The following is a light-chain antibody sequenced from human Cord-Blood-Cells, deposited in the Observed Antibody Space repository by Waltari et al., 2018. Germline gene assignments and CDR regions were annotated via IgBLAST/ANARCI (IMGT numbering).Light chain of an antibody. V-gene: IGKV3-11*01. CDR3: QQRSNWPT. J-gene: IGKJ4*01. Sequence: LTQSPATLSLSPGERATLSCRASQSVSSYLAWYQQKPGQAPRLLIYDASNRATGIPARFSGSGSGTDFTLTISSLEPEDFAVYYCQQRSNWPTFGGGTKVEIK. CDR1: QSVSSY. CDR2: DAS.